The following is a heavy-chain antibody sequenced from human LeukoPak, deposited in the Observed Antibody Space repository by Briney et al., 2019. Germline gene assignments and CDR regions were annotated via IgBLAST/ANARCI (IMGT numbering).Heavy chain of an antibody. CDR1: GGSISSSSYY. V-gene: IGHV4-39*01. J-gene: IGHJ6*03. Sequence: SETLSLTCTVPGGSISSSSYYWGWIRQPPGKGLEWIGSIYYSGSTYYNPSLKSRVTISVDTSKNQFSLKLSSVTAADTAVYYCARHDCSGGSCYRPPYYYYYYMDVWGKGTTVTVSS. D-gene: IGHD2-15*01. CDR3: ARHDCSGGSCYRPPYYYYYYMDV. CDR2: IYYSGST.